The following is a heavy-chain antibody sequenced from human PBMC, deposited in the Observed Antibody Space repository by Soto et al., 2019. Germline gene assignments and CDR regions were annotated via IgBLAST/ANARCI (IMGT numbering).Heavy chain of an antibody. J-gene: IGHJ4*02. CDR1: GASISSSY. Sequence: NPSEILSLTCTVSGASISSSYWSWIRQSPERGLEWIAYVYHTGATNYNPSLKSRVTISLDTSKGQFSLNLTSLTTADTAVYFCARGGNRYSNVASGVGGFDFWGQGSLVTVSS. V-gene: IGHV4-59*01. D-gene: IGHD5-12*01. CDR2: VYHTGAT. CDR3: ARGGNRYSNVASGVGGFDF.